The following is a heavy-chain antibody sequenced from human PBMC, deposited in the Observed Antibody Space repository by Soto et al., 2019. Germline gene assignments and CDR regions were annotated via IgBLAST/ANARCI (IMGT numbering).Heavy chain of an antibody. D-gene: IGHD5-12*01. Sequence: ASVKVSCKASGYTFTGYYMHWVRQAPGQGLEWMGWINPNSGGTNYAQKFQGWVTMTRDTSISTAYMELSRLRSDDTAVYYCAAKGSGYDTDYYYYGMDVWGQGTTVTVSS. CDR2: INPNSGGT. V-gene: IGHV1-2*04. J-gene: IGHJ6*02. CDR1: GYTFTGYY. CDR3: AAKGSGYDTDYYYYGMDV.